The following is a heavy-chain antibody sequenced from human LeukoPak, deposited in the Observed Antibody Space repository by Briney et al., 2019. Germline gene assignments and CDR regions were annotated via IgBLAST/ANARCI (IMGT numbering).Heavy chain of an antibody. CDR3: ASVKGFLEWPYPDY. CDR1: GGSFSGYY. J-gene: IGHJ4*02. D-gene: IGHD3-3*01. Sequence: SETLSLTCAVYGGSFSGYYWSWIRQPPGKGLEWIGEINHSGSTNYNPSLKSRVTISVDTSKNQFSLKLSSVTAADTAVYYRASVKGFLEWPYPDYWGQGTLVTVSS. CDR2: INHSGST. V-gene: IGHV4-34*01.